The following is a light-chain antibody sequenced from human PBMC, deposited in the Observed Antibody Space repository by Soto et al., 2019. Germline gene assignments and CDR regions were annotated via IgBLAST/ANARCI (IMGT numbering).Light chain of an antibody. CDR1: QSISSW. CDR3: QQYNSYSWT. J-gene: IGKJ1*01. V-gene: IGKV1-5*01. Sequence: DIQMTQSPCTLSASVGDRVTITCRASQSISSWLAWYQQKPGKAPKLLIYDASSLESGVPSRFSGSGSGTEFTLTISSLQPDDFATYYCQQYNSYSWTCGQGTKVDIK. CDR2: DAS.